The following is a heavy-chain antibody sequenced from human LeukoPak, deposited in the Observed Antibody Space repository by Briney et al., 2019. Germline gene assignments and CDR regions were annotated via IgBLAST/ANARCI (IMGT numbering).Heavy chain of an antibody. D-gene: IGHD2-15*01. CDR1: GFSFSSQG. V-gene: IGHV3-30*18. CDR3: GKIRLEDSATGY. CDR2: ISIDGVYK. J-gene: IGHJ4*02. Sequence: PGKSLRLSCAASGFSFSSQGMHWVRQAPGEGLKWVAVISIDGVYKYYADSVKGRFIISRDNSKNTMYLQMSSLRAEDTAIYYCGKIRLEDSATGYWGQGTLVTVSS.